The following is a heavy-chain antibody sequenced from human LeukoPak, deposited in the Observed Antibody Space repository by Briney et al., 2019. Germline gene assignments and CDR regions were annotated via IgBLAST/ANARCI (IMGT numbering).Heavy chain of an antibody. J-gene: IGHJ4*02. D-gene: IGHD1-1*01. Sequence: PSENLSLTGTVYAGSISSYYWGWIPQPPGMGRKGSGYIYYRESTNYNHSLKSRVTISVDTYKNQFSLKLSSVTAADTAVYYCASGVQIGGSNGWYFDYWGQGTLVTVSS. CDR2: IYYREST. CDR3: ASGVQIGGSNGWYFDY. V-gene: IGHV4-59*01. CDR1: AGSISSYY.